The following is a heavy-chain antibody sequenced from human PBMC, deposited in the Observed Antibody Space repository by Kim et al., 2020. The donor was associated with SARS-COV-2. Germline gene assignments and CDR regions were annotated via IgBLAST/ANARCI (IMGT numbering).Heavy chain of an antibody. D-gene: IGHD3-10*01. CDR3: AKDRILWFGELLWGVDF. CDR2: INADGGTT. J-gene: IGHJ4*02. V-gene: IGHV3-23*01. CDR1: GFTFSNYA. Sequence: GGSLRLSCAASGFTFSNYAMGWVRQAPGKGLEWVSIINADGGTTYYADYVKGRFTISRDNSKNTLYLQMNYLRAEDTAVYYGAKDRILWFGELLWGVDFWGQGTLVTF.